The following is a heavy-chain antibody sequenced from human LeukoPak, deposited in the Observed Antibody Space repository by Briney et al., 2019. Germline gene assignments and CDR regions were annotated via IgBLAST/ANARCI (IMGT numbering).Heavy chain of an antibody. V-gene: IGHV4-34*01. CDR3: ARGLDVAARRRIDP. CDR1: GGSFSDYY. Sequence: SETLSLTCAVYGGSFSDYYWSWIRQPPGKGLEWIGQITHSGSTNYNPSLKSRVTISVDTSKNQFFLKLSSVTAADTAVYYCARGLDVAARRRIDPWGQGTLVTVSS. J-gene: IGHJ5*02. D-gene: IGHD6-6*01. CDR2: ITHSGST.